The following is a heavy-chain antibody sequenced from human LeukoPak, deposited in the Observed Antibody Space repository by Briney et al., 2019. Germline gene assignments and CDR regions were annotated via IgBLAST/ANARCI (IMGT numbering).Heavy chain of an antibody. CDR2: INHSGST. V-gene: IGHV4-34*01. CDR3: ARETRD. Sequence: SETLSLTCAVYGGSFSGYYWSWIRQPPGKGLEWIGEINHSGSTNYNPSLKSRVTISVDTSKNQFSLKLSSVTAADTAVYYCARETRDWGQGTLVTVSS. J-gene: IGHJ4*02. CDR1: GGSFSGYY.